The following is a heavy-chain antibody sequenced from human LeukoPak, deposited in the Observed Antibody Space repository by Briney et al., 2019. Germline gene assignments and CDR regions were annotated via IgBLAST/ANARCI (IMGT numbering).Heavy chain of an antibody. CDR1: GYTFTNYY. J-gene: IGHJ3*01. CDR2: ITPSDDST. D-gene: IGHD6-13*01. CDR3: ASATCSSSSQAFDF. Sequence: RASVKVSCKTSGYTFTNYYLHWVRQAPGQGLEWMGIITPSDDSTDYAQKFQGRLTMTRDTSTSTFYMELSSLRNEDTAVYYCASATCSSSSQAFDFWGQGTMVTVSS. V-gene: IGHV1-46*01.